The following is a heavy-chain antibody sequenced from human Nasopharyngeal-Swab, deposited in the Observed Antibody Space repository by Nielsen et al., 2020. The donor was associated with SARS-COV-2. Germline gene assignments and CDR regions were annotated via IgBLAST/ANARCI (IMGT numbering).Heavy chain of an antibody. CDR1: GFTFSSYA. D-gene: IGHD3-10*01. J-gene: IGHJ4*02. CDR2: VSGSGGST. Sequence: GGSLRLSCSASGFTFSSYAVGCVRQAPGKVLEWVSAVSGSGGSTYYADSVKGRFTISRDNSKSTLYLQMNSLRAEDTAVYYCAKDREATYYDGSGSFDYWGQGTLVTVSS. V-gene: IGHV3-23*01. CDR3: AKDREATYYDGSGSFDY.